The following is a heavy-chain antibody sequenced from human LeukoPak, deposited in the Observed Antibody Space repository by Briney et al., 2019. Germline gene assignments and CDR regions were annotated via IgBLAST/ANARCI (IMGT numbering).Heavy chain of an antibody. V-gene: IGHV3-23*01. Sequence: GGSLRLSCAASGFIFSDYPMTWARQAPGKGLEWVSAIGGDGRGTDYADSVKGRFTISRDNSKNTVYLQMNSLRLDDTALYYCARRSGGTPAYWGLGSLVTVSS. CDR2: IGGDGRGT. D-gene: IGHD1-26*01. J-gene: IGHJ4*02. CDR1: GFIFSDYP. CDR3: ARRSGGTPAY.